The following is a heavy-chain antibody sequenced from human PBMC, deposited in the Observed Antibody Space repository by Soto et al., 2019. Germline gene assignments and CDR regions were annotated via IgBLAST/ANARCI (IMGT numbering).Heavy chain of an antibody. CDR3: ARGYSGYPGPGGPDY. CDR1: GYTFTGYY. D-gene: IGHD5-12*01. J-gene: IGHJ4*02. CDR2: INPNSGGT. V-gene: IGHV1-2*04. Sequence: ASVKVSCKASGYTFTGYYMHWVRQAPGQGLEWMGWINPNSGGTNYAQKFQGWVTMTRDTSISTAYMELSRLRSDDTAVYYCARGYSGYPGPGGPDYWGQGTLVTVSS.